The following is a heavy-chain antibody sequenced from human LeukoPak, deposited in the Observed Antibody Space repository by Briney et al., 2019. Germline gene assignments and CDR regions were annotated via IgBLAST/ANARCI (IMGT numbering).Heavy chain of an antibody. CDR1: GFTFSSFG. D-gene: IGHD6-13*01. Sequence: GRSLRLSCAASGFTFSSFGMHWVRQAPGKGLECVAVIWYDASNKYYADSVKGRFTISRDNSKNTLFLQMNSLRDDDTAVYYCVRGVGVSRFNYFDPWGQGTLVIVSS. J-gene: IGHJ5*02. V-gene: IGHV3-33*01. CDR2: IWYDASNK. CDR3: VRGVGVSRFNYFDP.